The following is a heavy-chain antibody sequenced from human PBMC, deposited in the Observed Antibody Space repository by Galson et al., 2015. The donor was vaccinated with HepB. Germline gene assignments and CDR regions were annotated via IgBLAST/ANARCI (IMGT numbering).Heavy chain of an antibody. Sequence: SLRLSCAASGFTFSTYWMSWVRQAPGKGLEWVANIKQDGSEKYYVDSVKGRFTFSRDNAKNSLYLQMNSLRAEDTAVYYCARDRGLDYGDTGAFDIWGQGTMVTVSS. D-gene: IGHD4-17*01. CDR2: IKQDGSEK. CDR3: ARDRGLDYGDTGAFDI. V-gene: IGHV3-7*01. J-gene: IGHJ3*02. CDR1: GFTFSTYW.